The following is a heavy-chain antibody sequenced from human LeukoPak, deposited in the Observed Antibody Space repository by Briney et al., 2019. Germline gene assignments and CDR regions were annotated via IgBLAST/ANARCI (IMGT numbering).Heavy chain of an antibody. CDR1: GFTFSSYA. CDR3: AREVMVRGVSFDY. D-gene: IGHD3-10*01. V-gene: IGHV3-30-3*01. Sequence: GGSLRLSCAASGFTFSSYAMHWVRQAPGKGLEWVAVISYDGSNKYYADSVKGRFTISRDNSKNTLYLQMNSLRAEDTAVYYCAREVMVRGVSFDYWGQGTLVTVSS. J-gene: IGHJ4*02. CDR2: ISYDGSNK.